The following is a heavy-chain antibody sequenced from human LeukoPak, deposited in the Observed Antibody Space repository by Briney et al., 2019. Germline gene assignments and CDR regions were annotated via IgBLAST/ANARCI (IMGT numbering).Heavy chain of an antibody. CDR1: GYTFTSYG. CDR2: ISAYNGNT. CDR3: ASLRYDILTGYYYGMDV. D-gene: IGHD3-9*01. Sequence: GASVKVSCKASGYTFTSYGISWVRQAPGQGLEWMGWISAYNGNTNYAQKLQGRVTMTTDTSTSTAYMELRSLRSDDTAVYYCASLRYDILTGYYYGMDVWGQGTTVTVSS. V-gene: IGHV1-18*01. J-gene: IGHJ6*02.